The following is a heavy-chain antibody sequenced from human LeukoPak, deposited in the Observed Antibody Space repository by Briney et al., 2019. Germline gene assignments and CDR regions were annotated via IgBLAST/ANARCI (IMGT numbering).Heavy chain of an antibody. CDR1: GDSIRKDNW. CDR3: ANHYSGYIDY. CDR2: IYDSGKT. J-gene: IGHJ4*02. V-gene: IGHV4/OR15-8*02. D-gene: IGHD5-12*01. Sequence: SETLSLTCSVSGDSIRKDNWWTWVRRSPGKGLEWLGEIYDSGKTNYHPSLRSRIAISIDTAKRQFSLELTAVTAADTAVYYCANHYSGYIDYWGQGTLVTVSS.